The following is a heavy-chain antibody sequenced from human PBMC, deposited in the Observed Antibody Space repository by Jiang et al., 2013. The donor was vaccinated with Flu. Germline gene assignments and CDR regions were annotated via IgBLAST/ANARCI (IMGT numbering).Heavy chain of an antibody. V-gene: IGHV5-51*03. Sequence: GAEVKKPGESLKISCEGSGYTFSKFWIAWVRQMPEKGLEYMGIIYPGDSDSRYSPSFQGLVNISADKSSSTVYLQWNSLKASDTAMYYCARVNDYGTFYYYYNMDVWGQRDHGHRLL. CDR2: IYPGDSDS. D-gene: IGHD4-17*01. CDR1: GYTFSKFW. CDR3: ARVNDYGTFYYYYNMDV. J-gene: IGHJ6*02.